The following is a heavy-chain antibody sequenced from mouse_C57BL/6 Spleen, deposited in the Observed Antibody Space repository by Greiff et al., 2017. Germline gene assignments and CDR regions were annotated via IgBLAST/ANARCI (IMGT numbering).Heavy chain of an antibody. Sequence: VQLKESGGDLVKPGGSLKLSCAASGFTFSSYGMSWVRQTPDKRLEWVATISSGGSYNSYPDSVKGRFTISRDNAKNTLYLQMSSLKSEDTAMYYCARQNVEYAMDYWGQGTSVTVSS. CDR2: ISSGGSYN. J-gene: IGHJ4*01. V-gene: IGHV5-6*01. CDR1: GFTFSSYG. CDR3: ARQNVEYAMDY.